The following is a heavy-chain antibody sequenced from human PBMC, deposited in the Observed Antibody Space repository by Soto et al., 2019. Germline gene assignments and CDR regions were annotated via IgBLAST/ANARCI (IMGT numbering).Heavy chain of an antibody. D-gene: IGHD2-21*02. J-gene: IGHJ5*02. V-gene: IGHV4-34*01. CDR2: INHSGST. CDR3: AACGGDEAPWWFDP. CDR1: GGSFSGYY. Sequence: LSLTCAVYGGSFSGYYWSWVRQPPGKGLEWIGEINHSGSTNYNPSLKSRVTISVDTSKNQFSMKLSSVTAADTAVYYCAACGGDEAPWWFDPWGQGTLVTVSS.